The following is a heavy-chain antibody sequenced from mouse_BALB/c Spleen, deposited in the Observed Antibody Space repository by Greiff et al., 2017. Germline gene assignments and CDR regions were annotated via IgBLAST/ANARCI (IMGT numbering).Heavy chain of an antibody. J-gene: IGHJ1*01. Sequence: EVKLVESGGGLVKPGGSLKLSCAASGFTFSSYAMSWVRQTPEKRLEWVAYISSGGGSTYYPDTVKGRFTISRDNAKNTLYLQMSSLKSEDTAMYYCARHGSLGRWYFDVWGAGTTVTVSS. CDR3: ARHGSLGRWYFDV. CDR2: ISSGGGST. CDR1: GFTFSSYA. D-gene: IGHD4-1*01. V-gene: IGHV5-12-1*01.